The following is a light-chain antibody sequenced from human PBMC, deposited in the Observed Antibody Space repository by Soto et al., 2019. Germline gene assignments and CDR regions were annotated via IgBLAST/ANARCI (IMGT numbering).Light chain of an antibody. CDR2: WAS. CDR1: QSVLYSSNNKNY. J-gene: IGKJ3*01. V-gene: IGKV4-1*01. Sequence: DIVMTKSPDSLAVSLGERATINCKSSQSVLYSSNNKNYLAWYQQKPGQPPKLLIYWASTRESGVPDRFSGSGSGTDFTLTISSLQAEDFAVYYCQTYYSTPFTFGPGTKVDIK. CDR3: QTYYSTPFT.